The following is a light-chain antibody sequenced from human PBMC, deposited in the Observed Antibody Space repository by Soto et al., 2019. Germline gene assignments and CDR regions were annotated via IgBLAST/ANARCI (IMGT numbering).Light chain of an antibody. CDR1: QSISSW. CDR2: KAS. Sequence: DIEMTQSASTLSASVGDRVTITWRASQSISSWLAWYQQKPGKAPKLLIYKASSLESGVPSRFSGSGSGTEFTLTISSLQPDVFATYYCQQYGDYTTFGRGTKVDIK. J-gene: IGKJ1*01. CDR3: QQYGDYTT. V-gene: IGKV1-5*03.